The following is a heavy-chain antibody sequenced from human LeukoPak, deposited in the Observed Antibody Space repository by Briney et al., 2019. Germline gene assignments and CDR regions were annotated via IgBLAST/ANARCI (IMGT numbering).Heavy chain of an antibody. D-gene: IGHD4-17*01. CDR2: ISSGGNYK. CDR1: GFTFSSYA. V-gene: IGHV3-21*06. J-gene: IGHJ4*02. CDR3: ARDTRQTSVTNFDS. Sequence: PGESLRLSCATSGFTFSSYARDWVRQAPGKGLEWVSSISSGGNYKYYGDSVWGRFTISRDDAKNSLYLEMNSLRAEDTAVYYCARDTRQTSVTNFDSWGQGTLVIVS.